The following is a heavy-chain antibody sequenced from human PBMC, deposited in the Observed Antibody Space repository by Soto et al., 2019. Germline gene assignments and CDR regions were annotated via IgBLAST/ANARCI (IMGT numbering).Heavy chain of an antibody. V-gene: IGHV1-69*06. Sequence: SVKVSCKASGGTFSSYAISWVRQAPGQGPEWMGGIIPIFGTANYAQKFQGRVTITADKSTSTAYMELSSLRSEDTAVYYCAREGLVVPAAPYYYYYGMDVWGQGTTVTVSS. J-gene: IGHJ6*02. D-gene: IGHD2-2*01. CDR3: AREGLVVPAAPYYYYYGMDV. CDR2: IIPIFGTA. CDR1: GGTFSSYA.